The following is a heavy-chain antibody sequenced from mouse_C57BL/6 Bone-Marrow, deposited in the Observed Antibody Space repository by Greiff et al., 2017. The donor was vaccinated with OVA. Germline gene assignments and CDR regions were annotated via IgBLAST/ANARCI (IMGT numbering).Heavy chain of an antibody. D-gene: IGHD1-1*01. J-gene: IGHJ1*03. CDR3: AREAYYYGSSHWYFDV. V-gene: IGHV1-69*01. CDR2: IDPSDSYT. CDR1: GYTFTSYW. Sequence: QVQLQQPGAELVMPGASVKLSCKASGYTFTSYWMHWVKQRPGQGLEWIGEIDPSDSYTNYNQKFKGKSTLTVDKSSSTAYMQLSNLTSEDSAVXYCAREAYYYGSSHWYFDVWGTGTTVTVSS.